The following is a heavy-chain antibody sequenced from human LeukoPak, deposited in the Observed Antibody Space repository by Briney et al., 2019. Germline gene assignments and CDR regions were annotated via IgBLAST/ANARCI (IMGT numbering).Heavy chain of an antibody. Sequence: ETLSLTCTVSGGSISSSSYYWGWIRQPPGKGLEWVSYISSSSSTIYYADSVKGRFTISRDNARNSLYLQMNSLRAEDTAVYYCARGARKGDDYGGFFDYWGQGTLVTVSS. J-gene: IGHJ4*02. CDR2: ISSSSSTI. CDR1: GGSISSSS. V-gene: IGHV3-48*01. CDR3: ARGARKGDDYGGFFDY. D-gene: IGHD4-23*01.